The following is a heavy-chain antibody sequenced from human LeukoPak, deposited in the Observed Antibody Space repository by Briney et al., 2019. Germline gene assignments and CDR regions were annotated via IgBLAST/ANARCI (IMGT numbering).Heavy chain of an antibody. CDR2: INTHTGNP. V-gene: IGHV7-4-1*02. CDR1: GYTFTSYP. J-gene: IGHJ4*02. D-gene: IGHD1-26*01. Sequence: GASVKVSCKASGYTFTSYPMNWVRQAPGQGLEWMGSINTHTGNPTYAQGFTGRFVFSFDTSVSTAYLQISSLKAEDIAVYYCAEVGSGSYLYWGQGTLVTVSS. CDR3: AEVGSGSYLY.